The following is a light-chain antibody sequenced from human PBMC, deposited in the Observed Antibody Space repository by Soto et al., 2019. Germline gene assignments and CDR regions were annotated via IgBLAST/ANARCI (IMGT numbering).Light chain of an antibody. J-gene: IGKJ1*01. CDR1: QSVSSN. CDR3: QQSYSTLTWT. V-gene: IGKV1-39*01. Sequence: DIQMTQSPSSLSASVGDRVTITCRASQSVSSNLNWYQQKPGKAPKLLIYAASRLQSGVPSRFSGSGSGTDFTLTISSLQPEDFATYSCQQSYSTLTWTFGQGTMVEIK. CDR2: AAS.